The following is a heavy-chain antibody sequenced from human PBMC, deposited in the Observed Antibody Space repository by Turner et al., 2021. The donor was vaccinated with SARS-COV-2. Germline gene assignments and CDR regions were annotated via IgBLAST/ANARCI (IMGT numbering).Heavy chain of an antibody. V-gene: IGHV3-53*01. J-gene: IGHJ4*02. CDR1: GFIVSSNY. Sequence: EVQLVESGGGLIQPGGSLRLSCAASGFIVSSNYMSWVRQAPGKGLEWVSVIYSGGSTYYEDSVKGRFTISRDKSKNTLYLQMNSLRAEDTAVYYCARDGGGSGSYCYFDYWGQGTLVTVSS. CDR3: ARDGGGSGSYCYFDY. D-gene: IGHD3-10*01. CDR2: IYSGGST.